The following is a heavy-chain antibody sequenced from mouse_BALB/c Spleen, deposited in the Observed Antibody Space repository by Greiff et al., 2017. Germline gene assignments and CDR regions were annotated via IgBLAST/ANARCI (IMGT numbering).Heavy chain of an antibody. V-gene: IGHV5-17*02. CDR2: ISSGSSTI. Sequence: EVQRVESGGGLVQPGGSRKLSCAASGFTFSSFGMHWVRQAPEKGLEWVAYISSGSSTIYYADTVKGRFTISRDNPKNTLFLQMTSLRSEDTAMYYCARSHYGAYWGQGTLVTVSA. CDR1: GFTFSSFG. D-gene: IGHD1-1*02. CDR3: ARSHYGAY. J-gene: IGHJ3*01.